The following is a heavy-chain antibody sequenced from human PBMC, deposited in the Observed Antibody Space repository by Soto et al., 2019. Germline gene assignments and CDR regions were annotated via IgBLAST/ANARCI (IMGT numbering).Heavy chain of an antibody. CDR2: VDPEDGET. J-gene: IGHJ4*02. CDR1: GYTFTDYY. V-gene: IGHV1-69-2*01. Sequence: EVPLVQSGAEVKKPGATVKMSCRVSGYTFTDYYMYWVKQAPGKGLEWMGLVDPEDGETRYAEKFQGRVTFSADTSRDTAYMEVSSLRSEDTAMYYCATGGLGRFNKSRAHDYWGQGTLVTVSS. CDR3: ATGGLGRFNKSRAHDY.